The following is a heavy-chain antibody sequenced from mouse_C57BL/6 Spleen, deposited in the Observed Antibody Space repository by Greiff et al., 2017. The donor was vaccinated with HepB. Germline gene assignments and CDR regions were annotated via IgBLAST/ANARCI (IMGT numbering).Heavy chain of an antibody. Sequence: QVQLQQSGAELVRPAASVTLSCKASGYTFTDYEMHWVKQTPVHGLEWIGAIDPETGGTAYNQKFKGKAILTADKSSSTAYMELRSLTSEDSAVYYCTRNWEGYYFDYWGQGTTLTVSS. CDR1: GYTFTDYE. CDR3: TRNWEGYYFDY. D-gene: IGHD4-1*01. V-gene: IGHV1-15*01. J-gene: IGHJ2*01. CDR2: IDPETGGT.